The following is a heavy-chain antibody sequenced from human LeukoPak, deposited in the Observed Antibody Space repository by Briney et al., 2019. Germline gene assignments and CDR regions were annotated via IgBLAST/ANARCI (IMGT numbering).Heavy chain of an antibody. CDR1: GGSFSGYY. D-gene: IGHD5-18*01. V-gene: IGHV4-34*01. Sequence: SETLSLTCAVYGGSFSGYYWSWIRQPPGKGLEWIGEINHSGSTNYNPSLKSRVTIPVDTSKNQFSLKLSSVTAADTAVYYCARDAYSSPMDVWGKGTTVTVSS. CDR3: ARDAYSSPMDV. J-gene: IGHJ6*03. CDR2: INHSGST.